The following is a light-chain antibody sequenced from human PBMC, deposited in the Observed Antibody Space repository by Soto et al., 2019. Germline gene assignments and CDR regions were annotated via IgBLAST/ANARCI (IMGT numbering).Light chain of an antibody. CDR2: WAS. V-gene: IGKV4-1*01. CDR1: QSVLYNPNNKTY. CDR3: HQYASSPWT. Sequence: DIVMTQSPDSLTVSLGERATINCKSSQSVLYNPNNKTYLAWFQQKPGQPPKLLIYWASNRESGVPDRFSGSGSGTDFTLTISSLQAEDVAVYYCHQYASSPWTFGQGTKAEI. J-gene: IGKJ1*01.